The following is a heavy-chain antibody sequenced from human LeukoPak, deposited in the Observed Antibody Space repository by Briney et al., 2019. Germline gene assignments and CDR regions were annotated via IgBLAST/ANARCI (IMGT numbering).Heavy chain of an antibody. CDR1: GYTFTGYY. D-gene: IGHD6-13*01. CDR2: INPNSGGT. Sequence: ASVKVSCKASGYTFTGYYMHWVRQAPGQGLEWMGWINPNSGGTNYAQKFQGWVTMTRDTSISTAYMELSRLRSDDTAVYYCARGRGDSSSWSSDAFDIWGQGTMVTVSS. J-gene: IGHJ3*02. V-gene: IGHV1-2*04. CDR3: ARGRGDSSSWSSDAFDI.